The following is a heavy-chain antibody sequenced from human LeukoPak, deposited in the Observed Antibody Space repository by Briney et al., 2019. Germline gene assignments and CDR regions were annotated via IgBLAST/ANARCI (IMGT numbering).Heavy chain of an antibody. V-gene: IGHV1-18*01. D-gene: IGHD6-6*01. Sequence: ASVKVSCKASGYTFTSYGISWVRQAPGQGLEWMGWISAYNGNTNYAQKLQGRVTMTTDTSTSTAYMELRSLRSDDTAVYYCARAAQLAVYYYYYMDVWGKGTTVTVPS. CDR2: ISAYNGNT. CDR1: GYTFTSYG. CDR3: ARAAQLAVYYYYYMDV. J-gene: IGHJ6*03.